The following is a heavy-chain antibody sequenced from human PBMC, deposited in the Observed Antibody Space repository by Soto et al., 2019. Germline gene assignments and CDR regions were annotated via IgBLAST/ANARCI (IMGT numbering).Heavy chain of an antibody. V-gene: IGHV4-59*12. Sequence: SLTCTVPGGSISSYYWSSVRQPPGKGLEWIGYFYYSGSTNYNPSLKSRIIISVDTSKNQFSLQLNSVTPEDAAVYYCANDPGYSLDYWGQGTQVTVSS. CDR3: ANDPGYSLDY. CDR2: FYYSGST. J-gene: IGHJ4*02. CDR1: GGSISSYY. D-gene: IGHD5-12*01.